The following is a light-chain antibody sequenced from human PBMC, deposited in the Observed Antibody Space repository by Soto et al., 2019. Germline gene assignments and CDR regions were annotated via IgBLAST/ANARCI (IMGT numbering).Light chain of an antibody. J-gene: IGKJ2*01. CDR2: DAS. V-gene: IGKV3-11*01. CDR1: QSVSTY. Sequence: EIVLTQSPATLSLSPGERATLSCRASQSVSTYLAWYQQRPGQAPRLLIYDASNRATGIPARFSGSGSWTDFTLTISSLESEDFAVYYCQQRGNWPLTFGQGTKVEIK. CDR3: QQRGNWPLT.